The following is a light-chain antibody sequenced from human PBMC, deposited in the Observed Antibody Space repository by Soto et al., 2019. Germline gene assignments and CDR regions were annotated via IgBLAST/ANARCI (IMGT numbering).Light chain of an antibody. CDR3: QQRSNWPPV. V-gene: IGKV3-11*01. Sequence: EIVLTQSPATLSLSPGTRAPLSRRASQSVSNFLAWYQQKPGQAPRLLIYDTSNRATGIPARFSGSGSGTDFTLTISSLEPEDVAVYYCQQRSNWPPVFGGGTKVDIK. CDR2: DTS. CDR1: QSVSNF. J-gene: IGKJ4*01.